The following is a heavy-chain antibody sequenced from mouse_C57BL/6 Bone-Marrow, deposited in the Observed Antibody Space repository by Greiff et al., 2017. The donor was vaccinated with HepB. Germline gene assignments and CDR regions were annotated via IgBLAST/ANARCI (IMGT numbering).Heavy chain of an antibody. J-gene: IGHJ1*03. CDR3: AREDTTLDSYWYFDV. Sequence: VQLQQSGAELVRPGSSVKLSCKASGYTFTSYWMDWVKQRPGQGLEWIGNIYPSDSETHYNQKFKDKATLTVDKSSSTAYMQLSSLTSEDSAVYYCAREDTTLDSYWYFDVWGTGTTVTVSS. D-gene: IGHD1-1*01. CDR1: GYTFTSYW. V-gene: IGHV1-61*01. CDR2: IYPSDSET.